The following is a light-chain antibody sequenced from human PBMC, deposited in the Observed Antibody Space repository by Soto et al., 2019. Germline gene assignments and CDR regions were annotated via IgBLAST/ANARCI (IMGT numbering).Light chain of an antibody. Sequence: DIQMTQSPSTLSASVGGRVTITCRASQSVGTWVAWYQQKPGKAPKILIYGASNLESGVPSRFSGSGSGTEFTLTITTLQPDDFATYFCQLYNRNTWSFGQGTKVDI. CDR1: QSVGTW. V-gene: IGKV1-5*01. J-gene: IGKJ1*01. CDR3: QLYNRNTWS. CDR2: GAS.